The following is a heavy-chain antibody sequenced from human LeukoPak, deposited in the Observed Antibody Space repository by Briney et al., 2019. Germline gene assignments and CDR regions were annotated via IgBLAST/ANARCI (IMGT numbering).Heavy chain of an antibody. J-gene: IGHJ4*02. Sequence: GGSPRLSCAASGFTFSSYAMSWVRQAPGKGLEWISTISSTGGSTYYADSVKGRFTISRDTSKNTLYLHMSSLRAEDTALYYCAKDLRQYGSGSHLDYWGQGTLVTVSS. CDR1: GFTFSSYA. CDR2: ISSTGGST. V-gene: IGHV3-23*01. CDR3: AKDLRQYGSGSHLDY. D-gene: IGHD3-10*01.